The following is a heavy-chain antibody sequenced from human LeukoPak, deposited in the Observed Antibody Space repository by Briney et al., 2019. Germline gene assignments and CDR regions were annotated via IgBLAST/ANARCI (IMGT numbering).Heavy chain of an antibody. CDR3: ASGGIYYGAAFDF. CDR2: INWNGGST. D-gene: IGHD1-26*01. V-gene: IGHV3-20*04. J-gene: IGHJ4*02. Sequence: GGSLRLSCAASGLIFSKYWMTWVRQAPGKGLEWVSGINWNGGSTGYADSVKGRFTISRDNAKNSLYLQMNSLRAEDTALYYCASGGIYYGAAFDFWGQGTLVTVSS. CDR1: GLIFSKYW.